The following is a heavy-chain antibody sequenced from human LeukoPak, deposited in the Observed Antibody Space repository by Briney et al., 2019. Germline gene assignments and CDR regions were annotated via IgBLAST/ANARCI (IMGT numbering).Heavy chain of an antibody. CDR1: GFTFSSYS. Sequence: GSLRLSCAASGFTFSSYSMNWVRQAPGKGLEWVSSISSSSSYIYYADSVKGRFTISRDNAKNSLYLQMNSLRAEDTAVYYCARDGNVVVVAATDNYYYYGMDVWGQGTTVTVSS. D-gene: IGHD2-15*01. CDR2: ISSSSSYI. J-gene: IGHJ6*02. V-gene: IGHV3-21*01. CDR3: ARDGNVVVVAATDNYYYYGMDV.